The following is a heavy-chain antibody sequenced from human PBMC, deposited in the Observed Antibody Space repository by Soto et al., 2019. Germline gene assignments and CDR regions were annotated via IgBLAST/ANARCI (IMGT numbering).Heavy chain of an antibody. Sequence: SVGSLRLSCAASGFTFSSYAMSWVRQAPGKGLEWVSAISGSGGSTYYADSVKGRFTISRDNSKNTLYLQMNSLRAEDTAVYYCASDSSGYPFDYWGQGTLVTVSS. CDR1: GFTFSSYA. D-gene: IGHD3-22*01. V-gene: IGHV3-23*01. CDR2: ISGSGGST. J-gene: IGHJ4*02. CDR3: ASDSSGYPFDY.